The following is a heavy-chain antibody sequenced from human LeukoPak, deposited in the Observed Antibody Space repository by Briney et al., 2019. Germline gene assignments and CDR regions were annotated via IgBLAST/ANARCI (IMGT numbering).Heavy chain of an antibody. V-gene: IGHV1-2*02. D-gene: IGHD6-19*01. J-gene: IGHJ4*02. CDR1: GYTFTGYY. CDR3: ARVRDRMAGDQDY. CDR2: INPNSGGT. Sequence: GASVKVSCKASGYTFTGYYMHWVRQAPGQGLEWMGWINPNSGGTNYAQKFQGRVTMTRDTSISTAYMELSRLRSDDTAVYYCARVRDRMAGDQDYWGQGTLVTVSS.